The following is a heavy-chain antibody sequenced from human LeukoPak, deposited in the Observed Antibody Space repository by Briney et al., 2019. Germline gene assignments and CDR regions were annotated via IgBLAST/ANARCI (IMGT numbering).Heavy chain of an antibody. CDR1: GFTVSTYD. CDR2: FGISGTI. V-gene: IGHV3-69-1*01. CDR3: AGYGVYPY. J-gene: IGHJ4*02. Sequence: GGSLRLSCAASGFTVSTYDMHWLRQAPGAGPEWIAYFGISGTIYYADSVRGRFTISRDNAKNSLFLQMNSLRVDDTAIYYCAGYGVYPYWGQGTPVTVSS. D-gene: IGHD4-17*01.